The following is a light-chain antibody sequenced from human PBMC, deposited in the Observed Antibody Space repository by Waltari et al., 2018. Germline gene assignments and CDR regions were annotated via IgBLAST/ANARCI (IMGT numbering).Light chain of an antibody. V-gene: IGLV2-14*01. Sequence: QSAMSQPASVSGSPGQSITISCTGTSRDVGDHKPVPWYQQRPGKAPKVMIYDVSNRPSGVSNRFSASKSGNTASLTISGLQAEDEADYYCSSTTSSDTYVFGTGTKVTVL. CDR3: SSTTSSDTYV. J-gene: IGLJ1*01. CDR2: DVS. CDR1: SRDVGDHKP.